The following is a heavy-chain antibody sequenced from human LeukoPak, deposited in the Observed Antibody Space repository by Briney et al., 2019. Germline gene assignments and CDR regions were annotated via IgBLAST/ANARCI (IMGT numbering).Heavy chain of an antibody. J-gene: IGHJ4*02. V-gene: IGHV1-2*02. D-gene: IGHD2-15*01. CDR2: INTNSGGA. Sequence: ASVKVSCKASGYTFTVYYMHCVRQAPGQGLEWMGWINTNSGGANYAQKFQGRVTMTRDTSISTAYMELSRLRSDDTAVYYCARRYCSSGTCYSAADYWGQGTLVTVSS. CDR3: ARRYCSSGTCYSAADY. CDR1: GYTFTVYY.